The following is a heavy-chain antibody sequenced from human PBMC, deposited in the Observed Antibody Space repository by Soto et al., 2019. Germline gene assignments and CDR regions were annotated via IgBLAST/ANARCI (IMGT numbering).Heavy chain of an antibody. CDR3: ARDTAMTLSGYYTDY. Sequence: EVQLVESGGGLVKPGGSLRLSCAASGFTFSSYSMNWVRQAPGKGLEWVSSISSSSSYIYYADSVKGRFTISRDNAKNSLYLQMNSLRAEDTAVYYCARDTAMTLSGYYTDYWGQGTLVTVSS. J-gene: IGHJ4*02. V-gene: IGHV3-21*01. CDR2: ISSSSSYI. CDR1: GFTFSSYS. D-gene: IGHD3-3*01.